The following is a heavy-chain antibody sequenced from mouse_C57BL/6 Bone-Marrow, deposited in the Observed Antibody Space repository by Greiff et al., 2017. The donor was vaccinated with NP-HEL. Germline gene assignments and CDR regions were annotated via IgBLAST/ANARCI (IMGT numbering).Heavy chain of an antibody. J-gene: IGHJ3*01. CDR3: ERHEGFDY. CDR1: GFTFTSYC. CDR2: IYPDSGST. Sequence: QVQLQQSGAGLVKPGASVKISCKASGFTFTSYCITWVKQRPGQGLEWVGVIYPDSGSTNYNENFKSKTTLTVDTSSSTAYMPLSSLTSEDSAVYYCERHEGFDYWGQGTLVTVSA. V-gene: IGHV1-55*01.